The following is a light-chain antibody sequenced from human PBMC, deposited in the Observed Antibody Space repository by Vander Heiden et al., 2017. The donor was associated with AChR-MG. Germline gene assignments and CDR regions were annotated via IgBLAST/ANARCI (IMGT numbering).Light chain of an antibody. J-gene: IGKJ5*01. Sequence: EIVLTQSPATLSLSPGESATISCEASQRVNRFYVAWFQQKPGLAPRLLIYDAFTRATGIPDRFSGSGSGTDFTLTISRLEPADFAVYYCQQYGSSPITFGQGTRVEIK. CDR3: QQYGSSPIT. CDR1: QRVNRFY. CDR2: DAF. V-gene: IGKV3D-20*01.